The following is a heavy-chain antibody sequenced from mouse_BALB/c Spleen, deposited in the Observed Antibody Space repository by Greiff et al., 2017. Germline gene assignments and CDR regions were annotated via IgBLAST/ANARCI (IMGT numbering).Heavy chain of an antibody. CDR1: GFAFSSYD. V-gene: IGHV5-12-1*01. J-gene: IGHJ3*01. Sequence: EVQRVESGGGLVKPGGSLKLSCAASGFAFSSYDMSWVRQTPEKRLEWVAYISSGGGSTYYPDTVKGRFTISRDNAKNTLYLQMSSLKSEDTAMYYCARPIYYDYGEGFFAYWGQGTLVTVSA. CDR3: ARPIYYDYGEGFFAY. D-gene: IGHD2-4*01. CDR2: ISSGGGST.